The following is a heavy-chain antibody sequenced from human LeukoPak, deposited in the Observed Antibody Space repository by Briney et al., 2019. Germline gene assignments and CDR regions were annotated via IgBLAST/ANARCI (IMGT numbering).Heavy chain of an antibody. CDR1: GFTFNSYG. V-gene: IGHV3-30*18. Sequence: PGGSLRLSCVGTGFTFNSYGMHWVRQAPGKGLEWVAVASFDGYNKYYADSVKGRFTISRDNPGRSVHLQMNSLTSEDTAVYFCAKTQRLIDFFDSWGQGILVTVSP. J-gene: IGHJ4*02. D-gene: IGHD1-1*01. CDR3: AKTQRLIDFFDS. CDR2: ASFDGYNK.